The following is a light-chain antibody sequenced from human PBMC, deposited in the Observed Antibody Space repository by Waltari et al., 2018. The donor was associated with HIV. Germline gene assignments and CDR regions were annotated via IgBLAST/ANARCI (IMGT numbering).Light chain of an antibody. CDR1: NIGTNS. CDR3: QVWDSSSDHWV. Sequence: SYVLTQPPSLSVAPGQSAQITCSGNNIGTNSVPLYQQKPGQPPGLVVYDDIDRPSGITERFSGSNSGNTATLTISRVEAGDEADYYCQVWDSSSDHWVFGGGTKLTVL. CDR2: DDI. V-gene: IGLV3-21*02. J-gene: IGLJ3*02.